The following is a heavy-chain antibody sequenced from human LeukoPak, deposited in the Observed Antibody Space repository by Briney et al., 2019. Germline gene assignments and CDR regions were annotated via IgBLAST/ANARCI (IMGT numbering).Heavy chain of an antibody. CDR1: GGSFSGYY. D-gene: IGHD6-13*01. CDR3: ARGDATIAAAGLFDY. CDR2: INHSGST. Sequence: SETLSLTCAVYGGSFSGYYWSWIRQPPGKGLEWIGEINHSGSTNYNPSLKSRVTISVDTSKNQFSLKLSSVTAADTAVNYCARGDATIAAAGLFDYWGQGTLVTVSS. J-gene: IGHJ4*02. V-gene: IGHV4-34*01.